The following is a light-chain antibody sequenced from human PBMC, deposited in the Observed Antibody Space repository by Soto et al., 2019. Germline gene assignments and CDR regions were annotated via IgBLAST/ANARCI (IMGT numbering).Light chain of an antibody. CDR1: QSISDR. CDR2: RTS. V-gene: IGKV1-5*03. CDR3: QQYNLYSAIT. Sequence: DIRLTQSPSTLSASVGARVTITCRASQSISDRLAWYQQKSGKAPRLLIYRTSSLENEVPSRFSGSGSGTEFTLTVSSLQPDDFATYYCQQYNLYSAITFGQGTKLEI. J-gene: IGKJ2*01.